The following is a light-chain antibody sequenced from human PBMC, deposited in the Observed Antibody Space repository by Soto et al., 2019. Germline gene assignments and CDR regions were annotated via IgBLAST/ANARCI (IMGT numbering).Light chain of an antibody. CDR2: GAS. V-gene: IGKV3-20*01. CDR1: QSVSSSY. Sequence: EIVLTQSPGTLSLSPGERATLSCRASQSVSSSYLAWYQQKPGQAPRLLIYGASSRATGIPDRFSGSESRTEYTLTISRLEHENFTVYFCTQYGRSPLVTFGQGTRLEIK. J-gene: IGKJ5*01. CDR3: TQYGRSPLVT.